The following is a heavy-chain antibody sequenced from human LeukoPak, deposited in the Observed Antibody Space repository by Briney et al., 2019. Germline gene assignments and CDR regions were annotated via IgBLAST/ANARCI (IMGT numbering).Heavy chain of an antibody. J-gene: IGHJ4*02. CDR1: GGSFSGYY. V-gene: IGHV4-34*01. CDR2: INHSGST. Sequence: PSETLSLTCAVYGGSFSGYYWSWIRQPPGKGLEWIGEINHSGSTNYNPSLKSRVTISVDTSKNQFSLKLSSVTAADTAVYYCARGGAAEYYDILTGYYRGRIPVFDYWGQGTLVTVSS. D-gene: IGHD3-9*01. CDR3: ARGGAAEYYDILTGYYRGRIPVFDY.